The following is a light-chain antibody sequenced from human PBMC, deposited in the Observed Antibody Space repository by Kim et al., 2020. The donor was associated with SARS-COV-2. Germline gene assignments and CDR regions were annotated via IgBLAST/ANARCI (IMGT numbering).Light chain of an antibody. CDR3: YSAADNNVV. V-gene: IGLV3-27*01. J-gene: IGLJ2*01. Sequence: SYELTQPSSVSVSPGQTARITCSGYVLAKKYARWFQQKPGQAPVLVIYKDSERPSGIPERFSGSRSGTIATLTISWAQVEDEADYYCYSAADNNVVFGGGTKLTVL. CDR2: KDS. CDR1: VLAKKY.